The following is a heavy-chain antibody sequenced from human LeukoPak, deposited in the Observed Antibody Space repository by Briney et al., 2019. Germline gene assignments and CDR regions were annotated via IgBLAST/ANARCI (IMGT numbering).Heavy chain of an antibody. J-gene: IGHJ2*01. CDR1: GYTFTSYY. D-gene: IGHD3-22*01. Sequence: ASVKVSCKASGYTFTSYYMHWVRQAPGQGLEWMGIINPSGGSTSYAQKFQGRVTMTRDTSTSTAYMELSSLRSEDTAVYYCARDSYDSSGYYDFRAWYFDLWGRGTLVTVSS. CDR2: INPSGGST. CDR3: ARDSYDSSGYYDFRAWYFDL. V-gene: IGHV1-46*01.